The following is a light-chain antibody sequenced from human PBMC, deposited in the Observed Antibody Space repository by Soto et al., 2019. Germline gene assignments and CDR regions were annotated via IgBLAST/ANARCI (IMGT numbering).Light chain of an antibody. CDR2: GAS. J-gene: IGKJ4*01. Sequence: IVLTQSPGTLSLSPGERATLSCRASQTVSSNFLAWYQEKPGQGPRLLIYGASTRATGIPDRFSGSGSGTDFTLTISRLDPEDFAVYYCRQYGRSPLTFGGGTKVEIK. CDR3: RQYGRSPLT. V-gene: IGKV3-20*01. CDR1: QTVSSNF.